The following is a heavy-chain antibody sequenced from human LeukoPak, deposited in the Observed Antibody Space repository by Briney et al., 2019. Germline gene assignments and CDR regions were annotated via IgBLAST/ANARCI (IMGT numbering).Heavy chain of an antibody. D-gene: IGHD5-18*01. J-gene: IGHJ4*02. V-gene: IGHV3-48*02. Sequence: GGSLRLSCAASGVTFSSYSMNWVRQAPGKRLEWVSYISSSSSPIFYADSVKGRFTISRDNAKNSLYLQMNSLRDDDTAVYYCAAPVDTAMEGYFNYWGQGTLVTVSS. CDR2: ISSSSSPI. CDR1: GVTFSSYS. CDR3: AAPVDTAMEGYFNY.